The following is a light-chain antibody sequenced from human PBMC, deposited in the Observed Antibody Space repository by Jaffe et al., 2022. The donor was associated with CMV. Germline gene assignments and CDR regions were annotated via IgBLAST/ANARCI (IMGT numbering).Light chain of an antibody. CDR3: MQALETPGT. CDR1: QTLLHSNGYNY. CDR2: LRS. V-gene: IGKV2-28*01. Sequence: DIVMTQSPLSLSVTPGEPASISCRSSQTLLHSNGYNYVDWYLQKPGKSPQLLIYLRSNRASGVPDRFSGSGSGTYFTLQISRVEAEDVGVYYCMQALETPGTFGQGTKVDIK. J-gene: IGKJ1*01.